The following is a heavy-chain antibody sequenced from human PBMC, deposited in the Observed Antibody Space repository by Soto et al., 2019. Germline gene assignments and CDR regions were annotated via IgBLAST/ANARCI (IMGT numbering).Heavy chain of an antibody. CDR3: AREYDFWSGYPLGMDV. D-gene: IGHD3-3*01. CDR2: IWYDGSNK. V-gene: IGHV3-33*01. J-gene: IGHJ6*02. CDR1: GFTFSSYG. Sequence: PGGSLRLSCAASGFTFSSYGMHWVRQAPGKGLEWVAVIWYDGSNKYYADSVKGRFTISRDNSKNTLYLQMNSLRAEDTAVYYCAREYDFWSGYPLGMDVWGQGTTVTVSS.